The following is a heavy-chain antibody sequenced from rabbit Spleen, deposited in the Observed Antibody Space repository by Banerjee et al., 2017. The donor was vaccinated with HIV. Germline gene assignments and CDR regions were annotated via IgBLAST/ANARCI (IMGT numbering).Heavy chain of an antibody. Sequence: QSLEESGGDLVKPGASLTLTCTASGVSFSSSSYMCWVRQAPGKGLEWIGTVYAGSTGTTDYARWAKGRFTISRSTSLNTVTLQMTSLTAADTATYFCARLFAYAGYVGFGYATLDYFDLWGPGTLVTVS. CDR2: VYAGSTGTT. J-gene: IGHJ4*01. V-gene: IGHV1S40*01. D-gene: IGHD6-1*01. CDR1: GVSFSSSSY. CDR3: ARLFAYAGYVGFGYATLDYFDL.